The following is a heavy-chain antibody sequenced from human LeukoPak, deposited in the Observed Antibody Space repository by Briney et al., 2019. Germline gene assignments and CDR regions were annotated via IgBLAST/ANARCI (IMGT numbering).Heavy chain of an antibody. CDR3: ARGLYLPRSFWAVTTSKGWFDP. J-gene: IGHJ5*02. V-gene: IGHV4-34*01. D-gene: IGHD4-17*01. CDR2: INHSGST. CDR1: GGSFSGYY. Sequence: QTSETLSLTCAVYGGSFSGYYWSWIRQPPGKGLEWIGEINHSGSTNYNPSLKSRVTISVDTSKNQFSLKLSSVTAADTAVYYCARGLYLPRSFWAVTTSKGWFDPWGQGTLVTVSS.